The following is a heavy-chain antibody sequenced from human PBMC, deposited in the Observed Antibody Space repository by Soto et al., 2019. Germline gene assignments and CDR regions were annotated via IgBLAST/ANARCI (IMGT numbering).Heavy chain of an antibody. Sequence: AVNASCKASVGTFIIYASSWVRQAPGQGLEWMGGIIPIFGTANYAQKFQGRVTITADESTSTAYMELSSLRSEDTAVYYCAREYCSGGSCYSQRGMDVWGQGTTVTVSS. D-gene: IGHD2-15*01. CDR3: AREYCSGGSCYSQRGMDV. J-gene: IGHJ6*02. CDR2: IIPIFGTA. CDR1: VGTFIIYA. V-gene: IGHV1-69*13.